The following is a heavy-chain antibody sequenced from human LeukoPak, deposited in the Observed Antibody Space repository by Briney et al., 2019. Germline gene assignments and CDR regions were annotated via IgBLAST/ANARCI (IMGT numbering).Heavy chain of an antibody. J-gene: IGHJ6*02. Sequence: GASVKVSCKASGYTFTNYGVSWVRQAPGQGLEWMGWINTDNGKTNYAQKLQGRVTMTTDTSTSTAYMELRSLRSDDAAVYYCARVRGRITMVRGVIFYYYGMDVWGQGTTVTVSS. CDR1: GYTFTNYG. D-gene: IGHD3-10*01. CDR3: ARVRGRITMVRGVIFYYYGMDV. CDR2: INTDNGKT. V-gene: IGHV1-18*01.